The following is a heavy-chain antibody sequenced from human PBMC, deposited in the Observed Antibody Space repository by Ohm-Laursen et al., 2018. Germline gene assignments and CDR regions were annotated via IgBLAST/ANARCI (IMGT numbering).Heavy chain of an antibody. J-gene: IGHJ6*02. CDR2: IYYSGST. D-gene: IGHD1-1*01. V-gene: IGHV4-59*07. Sequence: SDTLSLTCTVSGGSISSYYWSWIRQPPGKGLEWIGYIYYSGSTNYNPSLKSRVTISVDTSKNQFSLQLSSVTAADTAVYYCARVAMNGDSQLYYYGMDVWGQGTTVTVSS. CDR3: ARVAMNGDSQLYYYGMDV. CDR1: GGSISSYY.